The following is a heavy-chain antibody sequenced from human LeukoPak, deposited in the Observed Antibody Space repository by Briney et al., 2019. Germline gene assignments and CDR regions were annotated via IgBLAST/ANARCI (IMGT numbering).Heavy chain of an antibody. CDR2: ISAYNGNT. CDR1: GYTFTSYG. J-gene: IGHJ3*02. D-gene: IGHD2-15*01. CDR3: ATDHARCSGGSCYSGFAFDI. Sequence: GASVKVSCKASGYTFTSYGFSWVGQAPGQGLEWMGWISAYNGNTNYAQKLQGRVTMTTDTSTSTAYMELRSLRSEDTAVYYCATDHARCSGGSCYSGFAFDIWGQGTMVTVSS. V-gene: IGHV1-18*01.